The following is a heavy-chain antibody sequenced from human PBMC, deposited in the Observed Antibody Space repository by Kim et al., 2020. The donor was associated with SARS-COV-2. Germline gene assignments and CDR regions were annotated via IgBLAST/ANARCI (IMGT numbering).Heavy chain of an antibody. D-gene: IGHD3-22*01. CDR1: GFTFSSYA. Sequence: GGSLRLSCAASGFTFSSYAMSWVRQAPGKGLEWVSAISGSGGSTYYADSVKGRFTISRDNSKNTLYLQMNSLRAEDTAVYYCVKDSRHYYDSSIPGAWGQGTMVTVSS. V-gene: IGHV3-23*01. J-gene: IGHJ3*01. CDR2: ISGSGGST. CDR3: VKDSRHYYDSSIPGA.